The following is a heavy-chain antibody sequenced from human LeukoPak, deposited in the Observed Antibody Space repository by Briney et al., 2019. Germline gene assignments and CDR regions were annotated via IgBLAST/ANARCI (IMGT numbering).Heavy chain of an antibody. CDR1: VFSFSRCV. D-gene: IGHD3-22*01. CDR2: GCYDGSNK. CDR3: AKDRDYYDSSGYHTDAFDI. J-gene: IGHJ3*02. Sequence: GGALSLSCAASVFSFSRCVMHWVRQAPARGLAGVAVGCYDGSNKYYADSVKGRFTISRDNSKNTLYLQMNSLRAGDTAVYHCAKDRDYYDSSGYHTDAFDIWGQGTMVTVSS. V-gene: IGHV3-33*06.